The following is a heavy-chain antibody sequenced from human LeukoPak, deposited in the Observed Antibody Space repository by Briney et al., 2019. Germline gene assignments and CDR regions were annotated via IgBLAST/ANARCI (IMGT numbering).Heavy chain of an antibody. CDR3: ARSSPYYDGSVYYYPDY. CDR2: IISSSSTI. J-gene: IGHJ4*02. Sequence: GGSLRLSCAASGFTFSSYSMNWVRQAPGKGLEWISYIISSSSTIYYADSVKGRFTISRDNAKNSLYLQMNSLRAEDTAVYYCARSSPYYDGSVYYYPDYWGQGTLVTVSS. CDR1: GFTFSSYS. V-gene: IGHV3-48*01. D-gene: IGHD3-22*01.